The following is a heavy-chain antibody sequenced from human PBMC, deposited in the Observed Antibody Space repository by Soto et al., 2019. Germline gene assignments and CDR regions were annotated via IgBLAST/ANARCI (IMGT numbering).Heavy chain of an antibody. CDR3: ARDLSATRQPGDWFDP. CDR2: IYYSGST. J-gene: IGHJ5*02. CDR1: GGSVSSGSYY. Sequence: SETLSLTCTVSGGSVSSGSYYWSWIRQPPGKGLEWIGYIYYSGSTNYNPSLKSRVTISVDTSKNQFSLKLSSVTAADTAVYYCARDLSATRQPGDWFDPWGQGTLVTVSS. V-gene: IGHV4-61*01. D-gene: IGHD1-1*01.